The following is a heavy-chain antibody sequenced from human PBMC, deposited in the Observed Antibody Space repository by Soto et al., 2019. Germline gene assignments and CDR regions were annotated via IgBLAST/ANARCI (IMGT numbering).Heavy chain of an antibody. CDR1: AYTFTNYG. CDR2: ISAYNGNT. Sequence: QVQLVQSGAEVKKPGASGKASAKASAYTFTNYGITGVRRAPGQGLPWMGWISAYNGNTNYAQKLQGRVTMTTDTSTSTAYMELKSLRFDDTAVYYCARGWSSGSAEYFQHWGQGTLVTVSS. V-gene: IGHV1-18*01. D-gene: IGHD2-15*01. J-gene: IGHJ1*01. CDR3: ARGWSSGSAEYFQH.